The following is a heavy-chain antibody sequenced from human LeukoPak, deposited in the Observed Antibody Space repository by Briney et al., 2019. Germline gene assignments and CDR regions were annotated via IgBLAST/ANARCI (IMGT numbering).Heavy chain of an antibody. D-gene: IGHD4/OR15-4a*01. CDR2: IYSSVT. CDR3: ARRAGAYSHPYDY. Sequence: GGSLRLSCTVSGFTVTSNSMSWVRQAPGKGLEWVSFIYSSVTHYSDSVKGRFTISRDNSRNSLFLQMNSLRAEDTAVYYCARRAGAYSHPYDYWGQGALVTVSS. V-gene: IGHV3-53*01. CDR1: GFTVTSNS. J-gene: IGHJ4*02.